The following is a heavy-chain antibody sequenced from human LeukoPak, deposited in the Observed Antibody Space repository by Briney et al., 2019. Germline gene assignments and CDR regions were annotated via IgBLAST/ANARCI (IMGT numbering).Heavy chain of an antibody. CDR3: ASLAGGSSGGYFDY. V-gene: IGHV3-30-3*01. J-gene: IGHJ4*02. CDR2: ISYDGSNK. Sequence: GGSLRLSCAASGFTFSSYAMHWVRQAPGKGLEWVAVISYDGSNKYYAGSVKGRFTISRDNAKNSLYLQMNSLRAEDTAVYYCASLAGGSSGGYFDYWGQGTLVTVSS. CDR1: GFTFSSYA. D-gene: IGHD6-6*01.